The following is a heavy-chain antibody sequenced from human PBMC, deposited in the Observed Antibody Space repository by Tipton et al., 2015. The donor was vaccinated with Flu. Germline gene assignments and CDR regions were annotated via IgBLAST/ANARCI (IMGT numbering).Heavy chain of an antibody. CDR1: GFTFSNYW. V-gene: IGHV3-7*01. D-gene: IGHD1-26*01. CDR2: IKPDGSEK. CDR3: VRDETSVEWGP. J-gene: IGHJ5*02. Sequence: SLRLSCTASGFTFSNYWMNWVRQAPGKGLEWVANIKPDGSEKNYVDSVRGRFTICRDNVKNSLYLQMNNLRAEDTAVYFCVRDETSVEWGPWGQGTLVTVS.